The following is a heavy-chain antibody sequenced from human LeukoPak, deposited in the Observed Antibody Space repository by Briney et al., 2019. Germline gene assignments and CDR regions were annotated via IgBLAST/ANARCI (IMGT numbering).Heavy chain of an antibody. J-gene: IGHJ5*02. Sequence: GASVKVSCKASGYTFTSYYMHWVRQAPGQGLEWMGIINPSGGSTSYAQKFQGRVTMTEDTSTDTAYMELSSLRSEDTAVYYCATGIPWFDPWGQGTLVTVSS. D-gene: IGHD1-1*01. CDR1: GYTFTSYY. CDR2: INPSGGST. CDR3: ATGIPWFDP. V-gene: IGHV1-46*01.